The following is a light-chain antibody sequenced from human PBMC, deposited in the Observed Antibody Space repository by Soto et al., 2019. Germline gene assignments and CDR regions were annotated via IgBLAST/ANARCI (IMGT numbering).Light chain of an antibody. V-gene: IGKV3-15*01. CDR3: YQYKNSWRT. J-gene: IGKJ4*01. CDR2: GAS. Sequence: EIGKRQYLASLSVTTGKRANLSCRASQSVSSNLAWYQQKPGQAPRLLIYGASTRATGIPARFSGSGSGTEFTLTISSLQSEESAVYYCYQYKNSWRTFGGGT. CDR1: QSVSSN.